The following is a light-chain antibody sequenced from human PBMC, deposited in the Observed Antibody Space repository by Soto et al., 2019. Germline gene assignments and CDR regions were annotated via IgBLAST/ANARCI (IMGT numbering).Light chain of an antibody. CDR1: QGVGKY. J-gene: IGKJ2*01. CDR2: ATS. Sequence: DIQMTQSPSSLSASVGDRVTITCRASQGVGKYLAWFQQRPGQAPKSLIYATSTLQTGGPSRFSSSGSGTDLTIQVSSLQPEAVATYYCLPYNVYAQTFGQADTLEIK. CDR3: LPYNVYAQT. V-gene: IGKV1-16*01.